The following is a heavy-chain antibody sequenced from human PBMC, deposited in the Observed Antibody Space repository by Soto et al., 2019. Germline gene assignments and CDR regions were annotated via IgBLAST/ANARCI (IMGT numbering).Heavy chain of an antibody. V-gene: IGHV1-3*01. Sequence: ASVKVSCKASGYTFTSYAMHWVRQAPGQRLEWMGWINAGNGNTKYSQKFQGRVTITRDTSASTAYMELSSLRSEDTAVYYCARDATIVVVPAAIGAGAFDIWGQGTMVTVSS. CDR1: GYTFTSYA. J-gene: IGHJ3*02. CDR2: INAGNGNT. D-gene: IGHD2-2*01. CDR3: ARDATIVVVPAAIGAGAFDI.